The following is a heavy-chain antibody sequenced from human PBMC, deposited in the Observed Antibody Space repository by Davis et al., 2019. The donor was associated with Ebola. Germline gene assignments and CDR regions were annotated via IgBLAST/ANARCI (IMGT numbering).Heavy chain of an antibody. CDR1: GYTFTSYG. CDR2: INPSGGST. CDR3: ARAVHRELLLVDY. V-gene: IGHV1-46*01. J-gene: IGHJ4*02. D-gene: IGHD1-26*01. Sequence: ASVKVSCKASGYTFTSYGITWVRQAPGQGLEWMGIINPSGGSTSYAQKFQGRVTMTRDTSTSTVYMELRSLRSDDTAVYYCARAVHRELLLVDYWGQGTLVTVSS.